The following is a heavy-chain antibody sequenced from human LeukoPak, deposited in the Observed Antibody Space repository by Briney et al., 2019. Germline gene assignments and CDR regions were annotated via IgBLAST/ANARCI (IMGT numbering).Heavy chain of an antibody. D-gene: IGHD6-13*01. CDR3: ARDPTPYSSSWYYFDY. CDR1: GFTFSSYS. Sequence: GGSLRLSCAASGFTFSSYSMNWVRQAPGKGLEWVSSISSSSSYIYYADSVKGRFTISRDNAKNSLYLQMNSLRAEDTAVYYCARDPTPYSSSWYYFDYWGQGTLVTASS. V-gene: IGHV3-21*01. J-gene: IGHJ4*02. CDR2: ISSSSSYI.